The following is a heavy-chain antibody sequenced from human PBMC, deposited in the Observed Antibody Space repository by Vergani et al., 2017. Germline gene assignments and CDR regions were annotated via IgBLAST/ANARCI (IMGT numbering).Heavy chain of an antibody. CDR2: IYYSGST. D-gene: IGHD2-2*02. Sequence: QLQLQESGPGLVKPSETLSLTCTVSGGSISSSSYYWGWIRQPPGKGLEWIGSIYYSGSTYYNPSLKSRVTISVDTSNNQFSLKLSSVTAADTAVYYCARGLFYCSSTSCYNPFDYWGQGTLVTVSS. J-gene: IGHJ4*02. V-gene: IGHV4-39*01. CDR1: GGSISSSSYY. CDR3: ARGLFYCSSTSCYNPFDY.